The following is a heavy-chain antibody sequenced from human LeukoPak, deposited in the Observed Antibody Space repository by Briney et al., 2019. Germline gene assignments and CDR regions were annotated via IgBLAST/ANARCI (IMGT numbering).Heavy chain of an antibody. J-gene: IGHJ4*02. CDR3: AKDIYRSPYYFDY. CDR1: GFTFSSYA. V-gene: IGHV3-23*01. CDR2: TSGSGGST. Sequence: GGSLRLSCAASGFTFSSYAMGWVRQAPGKGLEWVSATSGSGGSTYYADSVKGRFTISRDNSKNTLYLQMNSLRAEDTAVYYCAKDIYRSPYYFDYWGQGTLVTVSS. D-gene: IGHD5-18*01.